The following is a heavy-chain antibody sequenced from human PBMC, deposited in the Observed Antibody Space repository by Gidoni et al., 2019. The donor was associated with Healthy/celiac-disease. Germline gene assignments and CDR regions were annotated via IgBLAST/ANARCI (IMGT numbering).Heavy chain of an antibody. CDR3: ARESPPKYCSGGSCPAGH. CDR1: GCTFSSYA. V-gene: IGHV1-69*06. J-gene: IGHJ4*02. D-gene: IGHD2-15*01. CDR2: IIPIFGTA. Sequence: QVQLVQSGAEVQKPGSSVKVSCKASGCTFSSYAISGVRQAPGHWLEWMGGIIPIFGTANDAQKFQGRVTITADKSTSTAYMELSSLRSEDTAVYYCARESPPKYCSGGSCPAGHWGQGTLVTVSS.